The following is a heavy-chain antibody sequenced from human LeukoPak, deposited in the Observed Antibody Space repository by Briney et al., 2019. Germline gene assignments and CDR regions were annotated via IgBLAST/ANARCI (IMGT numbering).Heavy chain of an antibody. J-gene: IGHJ5*02. CDR1: GYTFTGYY. D-gene: IGHD2-2*01. V-gene: IGHV1-18*04. CDR2: ISAYNGNT. CDR3: ARDHPDIVVVPAASSFWFDP. Sequence: ASVKVSCKASGYTFTGYYMHWVRQAPGQGLEWMGWISAYNGNTNYAQKLQGRVTMTTDTSTSTAYMELRSLRSDDTAVYYCARDHPDIVVVPAASSFWFDPWGQGTLVTVSS.